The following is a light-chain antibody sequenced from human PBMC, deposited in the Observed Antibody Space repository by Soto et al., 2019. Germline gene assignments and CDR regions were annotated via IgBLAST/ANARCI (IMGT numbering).Light chain of an antibody. Sequence: QSVLTQPPSTSGTPGQRVTISCSGSSSNIGRNTVNWYQQLPGTAPKLLIFSNNQRPSGVPDRFSGSKSGTSASLAISGLQSEDEAAYYCAAWDDSLNARYVFGTGTKVTVL. J-gene: IGLJ1*01. V-gene: IGLV1-44*01. CDR3: AAWDDSLNARYV. CDR1: SSNIGRNT. CDR2: SNN.